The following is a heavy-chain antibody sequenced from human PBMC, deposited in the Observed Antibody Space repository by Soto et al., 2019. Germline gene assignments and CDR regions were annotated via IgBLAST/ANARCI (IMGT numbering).Heavy chain of an antibody. J-gene: IGHJ3*02. V-gene: IGHV3-11*06. Sequence: QVQLVESGGGLVKPGGSLRLSCAASGFTFSDYYMSWIRQAPGKGLEWVSYISSSSSYTNYADSVKGRFTITRDNAKNSLYLQMNRLRAEDTAVYYCARAGDDYVWGSYRYTVNAFDIWGQGTMVTVSS. CDR2: ISSSSSYT. CDR1: GFTFSDYY. CDR3: ARAGDDYVWGSYRYTVNAFDI. D-gene: IGHD3-16*02.